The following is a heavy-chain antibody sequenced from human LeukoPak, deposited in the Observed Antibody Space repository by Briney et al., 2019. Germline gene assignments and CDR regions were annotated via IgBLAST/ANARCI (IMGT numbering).Heavy chain of an antibody. D-gene: IGHD3-10*01. CDR2: ISGSGDSI. Sequence: PGGSLRLSCAASGFTFSSYAMSWVRQAPGKGLEWVSGISGSGDSIYYADSVKGRFTISRDNSKNTVHLQMNSLRAEDTAVYYCASLPPPPTSSYYYGSGSYRADAFDIWGQGTMVTVSS. V-gene: IGHV3-23*01. J-gene: IGHJ3*02. CDR3: ASLPPPPTSSYYYGSGSYRADAFDI. CDR1: GFTFSSYA.